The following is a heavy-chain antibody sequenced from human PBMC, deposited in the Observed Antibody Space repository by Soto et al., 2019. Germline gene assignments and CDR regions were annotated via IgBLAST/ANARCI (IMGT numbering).Heavy chain of an antibody. CDR3: ARAGVVTPLHPRAQYYYYGMDV. V-gene: IGHV3-33*01. J-gene: IGHJ6*02. CDR2: IWYDGSNK. D-gene: IGHD3-22*01. CDR1: GFTFSSYG. Sequence: GGSLRLSCAASGFTFSSYGMHWVRQAPGKGLEWVAVIWYDGSNKYYADSVKGRFTISRDNSKNTLYLQMNSLRAEDTAVYYCARAGVVTPLHPRAQYYYYGMDVWGQGTTVTVSS.